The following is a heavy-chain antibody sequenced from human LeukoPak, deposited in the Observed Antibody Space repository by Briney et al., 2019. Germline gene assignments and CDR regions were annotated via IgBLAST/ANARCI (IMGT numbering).Heavy chain of an antibody. CDR1: GFTVSSNY. Sequence: GGSLRLSCAASGFTVSSNYMSWVRQAPGKGLEWVAGISGTGGTTYYADSVRGHFTISRDNSKNTMYLQMNSLRAEDTAVYYCAKSGPSAYCSSTSCPNFDYWGQGTLVTVSS. J-gene: IGHJ4*02. CDR3: AKSGPSAYCSSTSCPNFDY. D-gene: IGHD2-2*01. CDR2: ISGTGGTT. V-gene: IGHV3-23*01.